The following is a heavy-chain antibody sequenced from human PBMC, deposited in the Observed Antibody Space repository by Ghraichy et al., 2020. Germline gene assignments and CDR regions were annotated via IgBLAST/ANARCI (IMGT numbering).Heavy chain of an antibody. CDR3: ARGARTQLYSEYYYMDV. J-gene: IGHJ6*03. CDR1: GGSFSGSY. V-gene: IGHV4-34*01. CDR2: INHSGST. D-gene: IGHD2-2*01. Sequence: SQTLSLTCAVYGGSFSGSYWSWIRQPPGKGLEWIGEINHSGSTNYNPSLKSRVTISVDTSKNQFSLKLKSVTAADTAVFYCARGARTQLYSEYYYMDVWGKGTTVTVSS.